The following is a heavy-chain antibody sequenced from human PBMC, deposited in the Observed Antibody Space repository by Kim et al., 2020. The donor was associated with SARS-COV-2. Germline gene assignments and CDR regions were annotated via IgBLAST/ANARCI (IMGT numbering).Heavy chain of an antibody. CDR1: GFTFSSYG. Sequence: GGSLRLSCAASGFTFSSYGMHWVRQAPGKGLEWVAVISYDGSNKYYADSVKGRFTISRDNSKNTLYLQMNSLRAEDTAVYYCAKDSGKEYCSSTSCLTSDAFDIWGQGTMVTVSS. D-gene: IGHD2-2*01. CDR2: ISYDGSNK. CDR3: AKDSGKEYCSSTSCLTSDAFDI. V-gene: IGHV3-30*18. J-gene: IGHJ3*02.